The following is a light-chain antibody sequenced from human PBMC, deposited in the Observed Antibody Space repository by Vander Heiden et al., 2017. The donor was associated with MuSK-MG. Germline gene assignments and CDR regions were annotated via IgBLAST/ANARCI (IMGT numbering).Light chain of an antibody. CDR1: RSVSSN. V-gene: IGKV3-15*01. Sequence: EIVMTQSPATLSVSPGERATLSCRASRSVSSNLAWYQQKPGQAPRLLIYGASTRATGIPARFSGSGSGTEFTLTISSLQSEDFAVYYCQQYNNWPPYTFGQGTKLEIE. CDR2: GAS. CDR3: QQYNNWPPYT. J-gene: IGKJ2*01.